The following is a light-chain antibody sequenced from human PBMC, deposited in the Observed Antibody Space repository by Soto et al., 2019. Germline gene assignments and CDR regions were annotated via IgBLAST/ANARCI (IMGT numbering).Light chain of an antibody. V-gene: IGKV3-11*01. CDR3: QQCAIWPLT. Sequence: EIVLTQSPTTLSLSPWESATLSCRSSQSANTYLAWYQHKPGQVPRLLIYDASNRASGIPTRFSGSGSGTDFTLTISSLEPEDFAVYYCQQCAIWPLTFGGGTKVDIK. CDR1: QSANTY. J-gene: IGKJ4*01. CDR2: DAS.